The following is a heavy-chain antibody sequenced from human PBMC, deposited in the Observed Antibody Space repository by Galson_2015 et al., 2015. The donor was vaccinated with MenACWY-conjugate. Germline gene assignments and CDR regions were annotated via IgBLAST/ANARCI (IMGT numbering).Heavy chain of an antibody. V-gene: IGHV4-28*01. J-gene: IGHJ4*02. CDR1: GYSITNNNW. D-gene: IGHD6-19*01. CDR2: IYYGGST. Sequence: ETLSLTCAVSGYSITNNNWWGWVRQPPGKGLEWIGYIYYGGSTDYNPSLKSRVTMSVDTSKNQFSLKLSSVTAVDTAVYYCAKRGSGGWFDYWGQGTLVTVSS. CDR3: AKRGSGGWFDY.